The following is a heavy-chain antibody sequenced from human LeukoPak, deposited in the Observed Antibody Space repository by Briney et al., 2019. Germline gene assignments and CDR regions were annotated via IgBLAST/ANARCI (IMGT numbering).Heavy chain of an antibody. V-gene: IGHV1-8*03. CDR1: GYTFTSYD. Sequence: ASVKVSCKASGYTFTSYDINWVRQATGQGLEWMGWMNPNSGNTGYAQKFQGRVTITRNTSISTAYMELSRLRSDDTAVYYCARAVGATYFDYWGQGTLVTVSS. D-gene: IGHD1-26*01. CDR3: ARAVGATYFDY. J-gene: IGHJ4*02. CDR2: MNPNSGNT.